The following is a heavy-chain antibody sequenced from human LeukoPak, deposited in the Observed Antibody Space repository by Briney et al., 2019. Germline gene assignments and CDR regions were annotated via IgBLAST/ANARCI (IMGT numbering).Heavy chain of an antibody. CDR1: GFTFTNYR. D-gene: IGHD6-13*01. CDR3: ARVGSSWDILDY. J-gene: IGHJ4*02. CDR2: IKEDETEI. V-gene: IGHV3-7*01. Sequence: GGSLRLSCTASGFTFTNYRMSWVRQAPGKGLEWVANIKEDETEIRYLDSVKGRFTISRDNAKNSLYLQMDSLRAKDTAVYYCARVGSSWDILDYWGQGTLVTVSS.